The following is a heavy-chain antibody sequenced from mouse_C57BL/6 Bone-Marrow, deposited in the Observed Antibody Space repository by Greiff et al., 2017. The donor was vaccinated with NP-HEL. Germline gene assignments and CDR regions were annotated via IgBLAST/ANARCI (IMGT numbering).Heavy chain of an antibody. D-gene: IGHD1-1*01. Sequence: EADGVDFSRYWMSWVRRAPGQGLEWIGDINPDSSTINYAPSLKDKFIISRDNAKNTLYLQMSKVRSEDTALYYCANMIYYYGTWPAYWGQGTLVTVSA. J-gene: IGHJ3*01. CDR2: INPDSSTI. CDR1: GVDFSRYW. CDR3: ANMIYYYGTWPAY. V-gene: IGHV4-1*01.